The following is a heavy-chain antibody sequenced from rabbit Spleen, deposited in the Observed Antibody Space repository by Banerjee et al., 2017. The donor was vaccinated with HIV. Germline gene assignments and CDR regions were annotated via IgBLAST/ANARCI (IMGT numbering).Heavy chain of an antibody. CDR3: ARSYLDTYAAYGWIFGL. CDR2: IAGSSSGFT. CDR1: GFSFSDRDV. Sequence: QEQLVESGGGLVKPEGSLTLTCKASGFSFSDRDVMCWVRQAPGKGLEWISCIAGSSSGFTYSASWAKGRFTISKTSSTTVTLQMTSLTAADTATYFCARSYLDTYAAYGWIFGLWGPGPLVTVS. J-gene: IGHJ4*01. V-gene: IGHV1S45*01. D-gene: IGHD4-2*01.